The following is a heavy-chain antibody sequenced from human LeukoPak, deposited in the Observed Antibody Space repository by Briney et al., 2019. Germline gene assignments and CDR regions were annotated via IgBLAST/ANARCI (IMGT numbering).Heavy chain of an antibody. D-gene: IGHD3-3*02. CDR2: IYYSGST. V-gene: IGHV4-30-4*01. CDR3: ARVRSAHWSSLAPPRGYGMDV. Sequence: SETLSLTCTVSGGSISSGDYYWSWIRQPPGKGLEWIGYIYYSGSTYYNPSLKSRVTISVDTSKNQFSLKLSSVTAADTAVYYCARVRSAHWSSLAPPRGYGMDVWGQGTTVTVSS. J-gene: IGHJ6*02. CDR1: GGSISSGDYY.